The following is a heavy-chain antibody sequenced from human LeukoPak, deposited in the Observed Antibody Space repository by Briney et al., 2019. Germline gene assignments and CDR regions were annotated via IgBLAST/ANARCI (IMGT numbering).Heavy chain of an antibody. J-gene: IGHJ3*02. Sequence: ASVKISCKASGYTFTDYYMHWVQQAPGKGLEWMGRVDPEDGETIYAEKFQGRVTTTADTSTDTAYMELSSLRSEDTAVYYCAKLSAQHLVRKHDAFDIWGQGTMVTVSS. CDR1: GYTFTDYY. V-gene: IGHV1-69-2*01. D-gene: IGHD2-8*02. CDR2: VDPEDGET. CDR3: AKLSAQHLVRKHDAFDI.